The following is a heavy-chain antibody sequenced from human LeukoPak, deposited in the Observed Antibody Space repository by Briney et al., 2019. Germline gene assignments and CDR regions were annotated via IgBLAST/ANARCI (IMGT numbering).Heavy chain of an antibody. D-gene: IGHD6-13*01. J-gene: IGHJ6*04. CDR1: GGTFSSYA. CDR2: IIPIFGTA. V-gene: IGHV1-69*06. Sequence: GASVKVFCKASGGTFSSYAISWVRQAPGQGLEWMGGIIPIFGTANYAQKFQGRVTITADKSTSTAYMELSSPRSEDSAVYYCARRSGTGISNYYYYGMDVWGKGTTVTVSS. CDR3: ARRSGTGISNYYYYGMDV.